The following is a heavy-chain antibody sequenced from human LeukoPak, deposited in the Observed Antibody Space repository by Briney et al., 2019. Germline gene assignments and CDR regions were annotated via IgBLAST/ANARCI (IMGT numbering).Heavy chain of an antibody. Sequence: PGGSLRLSRAASGFTFSSYGMHWVRQAPGKGLEWVAVIWYDGSNKYYADSVKGRFTISRDNSKNTLYLQMNSLRAEDTAVYYCAREWGYYGMDVWGQGTTVTVSS. CDR1: GFTFSSYG. J-gene: IGHJ6*02. D-gene: IGHD3-16*01. V-gene: IGHV3-33*01. CDR3: AREWGYYGMDV. CDR2: IWYDGSNK.